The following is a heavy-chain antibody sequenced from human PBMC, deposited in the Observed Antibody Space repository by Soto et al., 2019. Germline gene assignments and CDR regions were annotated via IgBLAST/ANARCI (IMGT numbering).Heavy chain of an antibody. Sequence: QVQLVQSGAEVKKPGASVKVSCKASGYTFTSYGISWVRQAPGQGLEWMGWISAYNGNTNYAQKRQGRGTMTTDTPTSPAYMELRSLRSDDTAVYYCAREGNIPTHYGMDVWGQGTTVTVSS. CDR2: ISAYNGNT. CDR1: GYTFTSYG. D-gene: IGHD2-21*01. V-gene: IGHV1-18*01. J-gene: IGHJ6*02. CDR3: AREGNIPTHYGMDV.